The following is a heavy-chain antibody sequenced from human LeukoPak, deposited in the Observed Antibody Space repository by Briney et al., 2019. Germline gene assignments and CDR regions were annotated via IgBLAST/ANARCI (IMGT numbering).Heavy chain of an antibody. CDR3: ARYQGYCSGGSCYHYFDY. J-gene: IGHJ4*02. Sequence: PSETLSLTCTVSGGSISSSSYYWGWIRQPPGKGLEWMGSIYYSGSTYYNPSLKSRVTISVDTSKNQFSLKLSSVTAADTAVYYCARYQGYCSGGSCYHYFDYWGQGTLVTVSS. CDR2: IYYSGST. V-gene: IGHV4-39*01. D-gene: IGHD2-15*01. CDR1: GGSISSSSYY.